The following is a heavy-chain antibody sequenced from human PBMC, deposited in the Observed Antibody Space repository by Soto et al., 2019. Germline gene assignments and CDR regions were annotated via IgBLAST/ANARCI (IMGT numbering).Heavy chain of an antibody. D-gene: IGHD3-16*01. Sequence: PGGSLRRSCVASGFTFSGHVVSWVRQAPGKGLQWVSSITVNGGRTYYANSLKVRFTISRDNSRNTLYLQMSGLRDEDSALYYCAKVNGPGDYFQYGMDVWRQGTTVTVSS. V-gene: IGHV3-23*01. CDR3: AKVNGPGDYFQYGMDV. CDR1: GFTFSGHV. J-gene: IGHJ6*02. CDR2: ITVNGGRT.